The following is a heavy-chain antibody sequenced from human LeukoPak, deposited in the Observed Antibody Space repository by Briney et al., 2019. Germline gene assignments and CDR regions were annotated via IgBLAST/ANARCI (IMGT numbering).Heavy chain of an antibody. CDR1: GGSISSSSYY. CDR2: IYYSGST. CDR3: ARTGSSGYYTRTKFDY. Sequence: SETLSLTCTVSGGSISSSSYYWGWTRQPPGKGLEWIGSIYYSGSTYYNPSLKSRVTISVDTSKNQFSLKLSSVTAADTAVYYCARTGSSGYYTRTKFDYWGQGTLVTVSS. D-gene: IGHD3-22*01. J-gene: IGHJ4*02. V-gene: IGHV4-39*07.